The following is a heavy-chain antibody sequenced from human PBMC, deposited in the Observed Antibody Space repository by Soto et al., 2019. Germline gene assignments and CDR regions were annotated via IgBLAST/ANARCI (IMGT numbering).Heavy chain of an antibody. CDR1: GGSISDYF. Sequence: TSETLSLTCVVSGGSISDYFWSWIRQPPGMALEWIGEINHLGSINYNPSLKSRVTMSVDTSKNQFSLTLNSVTAADTATYYRARGGISHWAYFYYMDVWDRGTTVTVSS. V-gene: IGHV4-34*01. J-gene: IGHJ6*03. CDR3: ARGGISHWAYFYYMDV. D-gene: IGHD2-21*01. CDR2: INHLGSI.